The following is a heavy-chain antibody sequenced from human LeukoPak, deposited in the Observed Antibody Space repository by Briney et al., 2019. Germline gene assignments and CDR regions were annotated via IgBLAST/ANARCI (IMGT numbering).Heavy chain of an antibody. D-gene: IGHD3-10*01. V-gene: IGHV7-4-1*02. J-gene: IGHJ4*02. CDR1: GYTFTSYA. CDR3: ALTGGNYYGSGSPPPWDY. CDR2: INTNTGNP. Sequence: ASVKVSCKASGYTFTSYAMNWVRQAPGQGLEWMGWINTNTGNPTYAQGFTGRFVFSLDTSVSTAYLQISSLKAEDTAVYYCALTGGNYYGSGSPPPWDYWGQGTLVTVSS.